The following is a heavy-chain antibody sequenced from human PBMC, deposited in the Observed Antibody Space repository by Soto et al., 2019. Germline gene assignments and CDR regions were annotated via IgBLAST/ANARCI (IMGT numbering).Heavy chain of an antibody. CDR2: ISSSSSYI. D-gene: IGHD1-26*01. J-gene: IGHJ6*02. CDR3: SSNWRPPKDIIVVKYYYYGMDV. CDR1: GFTFSSYS. V-gene: IGHV3-21*01. Sequence: PGGSLRLSCAASGFTFSSYSMSWVRQAPGKGLEWVSSISSSSSYIYYADSVKGRFTISRDNDKNSLYLQMNSLRAEDTAVYYCSSNWRPPKDIIVVKYYYYGMDVWGQGTPVTVSS.